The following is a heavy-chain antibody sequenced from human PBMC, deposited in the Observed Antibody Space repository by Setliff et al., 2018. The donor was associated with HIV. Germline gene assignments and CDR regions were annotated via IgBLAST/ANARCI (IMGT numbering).Heavy chain of an antibody. CDR2: SRNKANSYTT. V-gene: IGHV3-72*01. J-gene: IGHJ1*01. CDR3: ARDDYFQH. CDR1: GFTFSDHY. Sequence: GGSLRLSCAASGFTFSDHYMDWVRQAPGKGLEWVGRSRNKANSYTTEYAASVKGRFTISRDDSKNSLYLQMNSLRAEDTAVYYCARDDYFQHWGQGTQVTVS.